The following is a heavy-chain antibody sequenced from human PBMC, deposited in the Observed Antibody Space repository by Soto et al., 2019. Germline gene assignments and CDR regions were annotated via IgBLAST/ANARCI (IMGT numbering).Heavy chain of an antibody. Sequence: QVQLVESGGGVVQPGRSLRLSCAASGFTFSSYAMHWVRQVPGKGLEWVAVISYDGSNKYYADSVKGRFTISRDNSKNTLYLQMTSLRAEDTAVYYCARPLWRDDYNCGYFDLWGRGTLVTVSS. CDR1: GFTFSSYA. V-gene: IGHV3-30-3*01. J-gene: IGHJ2*01. CDR3: ARPLWRDDYNCGYFDL. CDR2: ISYDGSNK. D-gene: IGHD4-4*01.